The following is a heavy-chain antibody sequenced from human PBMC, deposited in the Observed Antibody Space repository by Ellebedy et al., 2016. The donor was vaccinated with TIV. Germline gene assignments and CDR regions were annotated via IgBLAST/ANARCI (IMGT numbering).Heavy chain of an antibody. V-gene: IGHV5-51*01. D-gene: IGHD6-19*01. CDR2: IYPGDSDT. CDR3: ARLVDSPYSSGSWGPLGDY. J-gene: IGHJ4*02. Sequence: GESLKISCKGSGYSFTSYWIGWVRQMPGKGLEWMGIIYPGDSDTRYSPSFQGQVTISADKSISTAYLQWSSLKASDTAMYYCARLVDSPYSSGSWGPLGDYWGQGTLVTVSS. CDR1: GYSFTSYW.